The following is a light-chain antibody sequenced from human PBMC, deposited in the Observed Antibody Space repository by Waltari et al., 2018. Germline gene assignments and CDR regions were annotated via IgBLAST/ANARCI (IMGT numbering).Light chain of an antibody. V-gene: IGLV4-60*03. J-gene: IGLJ2*01. CDR1: SGHSSYI. CDR2: LEWSGIY. CDR3: ETWDTNTLWV. Sequence: QPVLTQSSSASASLGSSVNLTCTLSSGHSSYIIAWHQQQPGKAPRYLMKLEWSGIYNEGSGAPDRFSGSSSGADRYLPISNLQSEDEADYYCETWDTNTLWVFGGGTKLTVL.